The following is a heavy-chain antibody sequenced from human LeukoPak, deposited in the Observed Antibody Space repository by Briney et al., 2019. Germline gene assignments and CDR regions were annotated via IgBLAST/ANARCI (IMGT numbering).Heavy chain of an antibody. V-gene: IGHV4-59*05. D-gene: IGHD6-13*01. CDR3: ARERAAADPLNWFDP. CDR2: IYYSGST. J-gene: IGHJ5*02. CDR1: GGSISSYY. Sequence: SETLSLTCTVSGGSISSYYWSWIRQPPGKGLEWIGSIYYSGSTYYNPSLKSRVTISVDTSKNQFSLKLSSVTAADTAVYYCARERAAADPLNWFDPWGQGTLVTVSS.